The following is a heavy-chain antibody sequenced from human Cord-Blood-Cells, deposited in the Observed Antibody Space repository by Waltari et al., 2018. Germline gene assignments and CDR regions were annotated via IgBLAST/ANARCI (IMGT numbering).Heavy chain of an antibody. CDR2: MNPNSGNP. J-gene: IGHJ1*01. CDR1: GYTFTSYD. CDR3: AGYRRGSWYAYFQH. D-gene: IGHD6-13*01. Sequence: QVQLVQSGAEVKKPGASVKVSCKASGYTFTSYDINWVRQATGQGLEWMGWMNPNSGNPGYAQKFQGRVTMTRNTSISTAYMELSSLRSEDTAVYYCAGYRRGSWYAYFQHWGQGTLVTVSS. V-gene: IGHV1-8*01.